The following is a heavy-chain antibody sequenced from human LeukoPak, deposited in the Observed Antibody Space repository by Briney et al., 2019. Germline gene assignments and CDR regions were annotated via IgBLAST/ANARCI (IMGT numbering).Heavy chain of an antibody. D-gene: IGHD6-13*01. V-gene: IGHV1-69*05. J-gene: IGHJ6*03. Sequence: ASVKVSCKASGGTFSSYAISWVRQAPGQGLEWMGGIIPIFGTANYAQKFQGRVTITTDESTSTAYMELSSLRSEDTAVYYCAASILSGARIAAAGLSYKDVWGKGTTVNVSS. CDR2: IIPIFGTA. CDR1: GGTFSSYA. CDR3: AASILSGARIAAAGLSYKDV.